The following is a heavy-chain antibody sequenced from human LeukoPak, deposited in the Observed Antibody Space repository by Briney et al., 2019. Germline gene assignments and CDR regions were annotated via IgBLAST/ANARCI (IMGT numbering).Heavy chain of an antibody. CDR1: GFTSTSYS. D-gene: IGHD6-19*01. Sequence: GGSLRLSCAASGFTSTSYSMNWDRQAPGKGLEWVSSISSSSSYIYYADSVKGRFTISRDNAKNSLYLQMNSLRAEDTAVSYCARGGSGWSHPGGYWGQGTLVTVSS. J-gene: IGHJ4*02. V-gene: IGHV3-21*01. CDR2: ISSSSSYI. CDR3: ARGGSGWSHPGGY.